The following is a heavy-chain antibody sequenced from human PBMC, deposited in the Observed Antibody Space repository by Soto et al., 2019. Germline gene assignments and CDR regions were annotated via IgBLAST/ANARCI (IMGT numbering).Heavy chain of an antibody. CDR2: IYYSGTT. Sequence: QLQLQESGPGLVKPSETLSLTCTVSGGSISSRSYYWGWIRQPPGKGLEYIGSIYYSGTTYYNPSLKSRVTISVDTSQNQFSLKLNSVTAADTAVYYCRAYYDSGGYYPPLDYWGQGTLVTVSS. J-gene: IGHJ4*02. D-gene: IGHD3-22*01. CDR1: GGSISSRSYY. CDR3: RAYYDSGGYYPPLDY. V-gene: IGHV4-39*01.